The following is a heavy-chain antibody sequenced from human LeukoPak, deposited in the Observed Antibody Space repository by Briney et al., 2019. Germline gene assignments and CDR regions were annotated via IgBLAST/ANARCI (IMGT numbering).Heavy chain of an antibody. CDR2: ISYDGSNK. J-gene: IGHJ6*02. D-gene: IGHD3-10*01. Sequence: GGSLRLSCAASGFTFSNYGMHWVRQAPGKGLEWVAVISYDGSNKYYADSVKGRFTISRDNSKNTLYLQMNSLRAEDTAVYYCAKGSSYYYGSGSSWLDVWGQGTTVTVSS. V-gene: IGHV3-30*18. CDR3: AKGSSYYYGSGSSWLDV. CDR1: GFTFSNYG.